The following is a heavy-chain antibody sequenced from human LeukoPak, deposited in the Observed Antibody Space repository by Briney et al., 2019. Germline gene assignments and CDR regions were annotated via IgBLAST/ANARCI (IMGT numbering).Heavy chain of an antibody. Sequence: PGRSLRLSCAASEFTFSNYGMHWVRQAPGKGLEWVAFIRYDGSNKYYADSVKGRFTISRDNSKNTLYLQMNSLRAEDTAVYYCAKDWAGCSGGSCYYYYYYMDVWGKGTTVTISS. CDR2: IRYDGSNK. CDR1: EFTFSNYG. V-gene: IGHV3-30*02. J-gene: IGHJ6*03. D-gene: IGHD2-15*01. CDR3: AKDWAGCSGGSCYYYYYYMDV.